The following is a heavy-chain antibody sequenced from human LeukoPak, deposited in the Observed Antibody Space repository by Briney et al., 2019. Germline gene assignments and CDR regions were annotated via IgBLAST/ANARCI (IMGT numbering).Heavy chain of an antibody. CDR1: GFTFSSYA. V-gene: IGHV3-23*01. Sequence: PGGSLRPSCAASGFTFSSYAMSWVRQAPGKGLEWVSAISGSGGSTYYADSVKGRFTISRDNSKNTLYLQMNSLRAEDTAVYYCAKDLDLDGTPDYWGQGTLVTVSS. CDR3: AKDLDLDGTPDY. J-gene: IGHJ4*02. CDR2: ISGSGGST. D-gene: IGHD5-24*01.